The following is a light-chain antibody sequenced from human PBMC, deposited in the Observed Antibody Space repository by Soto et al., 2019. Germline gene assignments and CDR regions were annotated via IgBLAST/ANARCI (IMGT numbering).Light chain of an antibody. CDR1: SSNIGSNY. Sequence: QSVLTQPPSASGTPGQRVTISCSGSSSNIGSNYVYWYQQPPGTAPKLLMYSNNQRPSGVPDRFSGSKSGTSASLAISGLRSEDEADYYCAAWDDSLSGVVFGGGTKVTVL. J-gene: IGLJ2*01. V-gene: IGLV1-47*02. CDR2: SNN. CDR3: AAWDDSLSGVV.